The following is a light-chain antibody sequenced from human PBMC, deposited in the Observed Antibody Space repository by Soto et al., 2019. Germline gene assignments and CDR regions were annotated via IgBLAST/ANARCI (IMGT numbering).Light chain of an antibody. CDR1: QSISSY. CDR3: QQSYRTPPLT. V-gene: IGKV1-39*01. Sequence: DIQMTQSPSSLSASVGDRVTITCRASQSISSYLNWYQQKPGKAPKLLIYAASSLQSGVPSRFSGSGSGTDFTLTISSLQPEDFATYYCQQSYRTPPLTFGGGTKV. CDR2: AAS. J-gene: IGKJ4*01.